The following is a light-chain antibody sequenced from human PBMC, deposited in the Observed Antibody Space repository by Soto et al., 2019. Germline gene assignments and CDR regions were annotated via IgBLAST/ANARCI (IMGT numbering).Light chain of an antibody. CDR3: MQGTHWPPT. CDR2: MVS. CDR1: QSLVYSDGNTY. V-gene: IGKV2-30*01. J-gene: IGKJ1*01. Sequence: DVVMTQSPLSLPVTLGQPASISCRSSQSLVYSDGNTYLSWFHQRPGQSPRRLIYMVSNRDSGVPDRFSGSVSGPDFTLEISRVEAEDVGVFYCMQGTHWPPTFGQGTKVEIK.